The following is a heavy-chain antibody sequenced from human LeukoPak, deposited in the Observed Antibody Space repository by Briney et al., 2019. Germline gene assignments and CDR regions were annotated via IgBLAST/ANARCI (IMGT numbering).Heavy chain of an antibody. CDR2: ISPNSGGT. V-gene: IGHV1-2*02. D-gene: IGHD2-2*01. Sequence: ASVKVSCKASGYTFTGYYMHWVRQAPGQGLEWMGWISPNSGGTNYAQEFQGRVTMTRDTSISTAYMELSRLRSDDTAVYYCARDEYCSSTSCSPFDYWGQGTLVTVSS. J-gene: IGHJ4*02. CDR1: GYTFTGYY. CDR3: ARDEYCSSTSCSPFDY.